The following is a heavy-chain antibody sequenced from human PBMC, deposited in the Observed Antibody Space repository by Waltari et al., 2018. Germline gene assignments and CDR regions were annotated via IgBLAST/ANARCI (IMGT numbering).Heavy chain of an antibody. CDR1: GFTFSLYW. CDR2: INGTSLTT. V-gene: IGHV3-74*01. Sequence: EVQLVESGGGLVQPGGSLRLSCAASGFTFSLYWMHWVRQVPGKGLVWVSRINGTSLTTKYADSVKGRFTISRDNAKSTLYLQMNSLTPEDTGVYYCALLRVVSVFDPFDTWGQGTLVTVSS. D-gene: IGHD2-15*01. J-gene: IGHJ4*02. CDR3: ALLRVVSVFDPFDT.